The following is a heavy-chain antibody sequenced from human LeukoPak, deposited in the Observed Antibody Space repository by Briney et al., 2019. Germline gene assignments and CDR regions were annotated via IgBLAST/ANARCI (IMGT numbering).Heavy chain of an antibody. V-gene: IGHV3-11*01. D-gene: IGHD6-13*01. J-gene: IGHJ4*02. CDR3: AKGGGYSSSPDYFDY. CDR2: ISSSGTAK. Sequence: GGSLRLSCAASGFTFSDYYMTWIRQAPGKGLEWVSYISSSGTAKFYADSVKGRFTISRDNAKNSLYLQMNSLRAEDMALYYCAKGGGYSSSPDYFDYWGQGTLVTVSS. CDR1: GFTFSDYY.